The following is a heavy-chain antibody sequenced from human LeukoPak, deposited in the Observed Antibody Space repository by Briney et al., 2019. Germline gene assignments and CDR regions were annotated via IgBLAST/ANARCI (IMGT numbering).Heavy chain of an antibody. Sequence: GGSLRLSCAASGFTFSSYGMSWVRQAPGKGLEWVSVISGSGGSTYYVDSVKGRFTISRDNSKNTLYLQMNSLRAEDTAVFYCAKGRYQLLSLYYFDYWGQGTLVTVSS. CDR2: ISGSGGST. J-gene: IGHJ4*02. CDR1: GFTFSSYG. CDR3: AKGRYQLLSLYYFDY. V-gene: IGHV3-23*01. D-gene: IGHD2-2*01.